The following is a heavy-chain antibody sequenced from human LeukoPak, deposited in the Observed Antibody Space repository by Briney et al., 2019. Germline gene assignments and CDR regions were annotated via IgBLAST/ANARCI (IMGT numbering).Heavy chain of an antibody. Sequence: PSETLSLTCAVSGGSISSGGYSWSWIRQPPGKGLEWIGYIYHSGSTYYNPSLNSRVTISVDKSKNQFSLNLNSVTAADTAVYYCARHDDFLSPYDYWGQGVLVTVSS. V-gene: IGHV4-30-2*01. CDR1: GGSISSGGYS. D-gene: IGHD3-3*01. CDR3: ARHDDFLSPYDY. CDR2: IYHSGST. J-gene: IGHJ4*02.